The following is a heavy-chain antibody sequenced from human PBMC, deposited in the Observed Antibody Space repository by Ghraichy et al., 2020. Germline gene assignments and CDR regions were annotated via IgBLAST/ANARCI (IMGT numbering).Heavy chain of an antibody. CDR3: ARAWELQGPFDY. Sequence: GGSLRLSCAASGFTFSSYSMNWVRQAPGKGLEWVSSISSSSYIYYADSVKGRFTISRDNAKNSLYLQMNSLRAEDTAVYYCARAWELQGPFDYWGQGTLVTVSS. J-gene: IGHJ4*02. CDR1: GFTFSSYS. D-gene: IGHD1-26*01. CDR2: ISSSSYI. V-gene: IGHV3-21*01.